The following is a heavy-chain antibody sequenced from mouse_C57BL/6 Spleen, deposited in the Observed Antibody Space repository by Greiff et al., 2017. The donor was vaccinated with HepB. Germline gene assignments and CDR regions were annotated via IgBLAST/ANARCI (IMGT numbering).Heavy chain of an antibody. CDR1: GFSLTSYG. J-gene: IGHJ4*01. CDR3: ARRTAQAVYAMDY. Sequence: VKLVESGPGLVQPSQSLSITCTVSGFSLTSYGVHWVRQSPGKGLEWLGVIWSGGSTDYNAAFISRLSISKDNSKSQVFFKMNSLQADDTAIYYCARRTAQAVYAMDYWGQGTSVTVSS. D-gene: IGHD3-2*02. V-gene: IGHV2-2*01. CDR2: IWSGGST.